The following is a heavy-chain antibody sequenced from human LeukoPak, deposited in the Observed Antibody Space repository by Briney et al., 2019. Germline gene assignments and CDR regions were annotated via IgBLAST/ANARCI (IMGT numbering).Heavy chain of an antibody. CDR3: ARDAPAVPHYYYGMDV. J-gene: IGHJ6*02. CDR2: ISAYNGNT. CDR1: GYTFTSYG. Sequence: ASVKVSCKASGYTFTSYGISWVRQAPGQGLEWMGWISAYNGNTNYAQKLQGRVTMTTDTSTSTAYMELRSLRSDDTAVYYCARDAPAVPHYYYGMDVWGQGTTVTVSS. V-gene: IGHV1-18*01. D-gene: IGHD2-2*01.